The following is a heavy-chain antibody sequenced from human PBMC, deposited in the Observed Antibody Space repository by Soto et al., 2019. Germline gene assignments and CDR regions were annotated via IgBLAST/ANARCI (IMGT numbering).Heavy chain of an antibody. D-gene: IGHD3-10*01. CDR3: ARDHYGPGWFDP. Sequence: QVQLVESGGGLVKPGGSLRLSCAASGFTFSDYYMNWIRQAPGKGPEWVSYISRSSTYTNYADSVKGRFTISRDNAKNSLYLQMNSLRAEDTAVYYCARDHYGPGWFDPWGQGTLVTVSS. J-gene: IGHJ5*02. CDR1: GFTFSDYY. CDR2: ISRSSTYT. V-gene: IGHV3-11*05.